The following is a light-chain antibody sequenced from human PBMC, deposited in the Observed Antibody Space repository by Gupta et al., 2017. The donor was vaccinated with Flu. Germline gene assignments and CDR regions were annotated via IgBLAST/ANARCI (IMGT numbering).Light chain of an antibody. V-gene: IGKV1-9*01. CDR1: QGISSY. CDR2: AAS. Sequence: DSQVTQSPSFLSASVGDRVTITCRASQGISSYLAWYQQKPGRAPQLLVFAASTLHSGVPSRFSGSGSGTEFTLTITSLQPEDFATVYCQQFNSYPLTFGGGTKVEIK. CDR3: QQFNSYPLT. J-gene: IGKJ4*01.